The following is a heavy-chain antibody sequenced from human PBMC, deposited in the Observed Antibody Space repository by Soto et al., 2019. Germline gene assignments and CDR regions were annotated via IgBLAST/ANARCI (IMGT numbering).Heavy chain of an antibody. D-gene: IGHD3-16*01. CDR2: VKQDGSDK. Sequence: DVQLVESGGGLVQPGGSLRLTCAASGFTLSGYWMSWVRQAAGKGLEWVANVKQDGSDKYYVDSVKGRFTISRDNAKNSLYLQMSSLRAEDPAVYYCARGGGNFDQWGQGTLVIVSS. CDR1: GFTLSGYW. V-gene: IGHV3-7*04. CDR3: ARGGGNFDQ. J-gene: IGHJ4*02.